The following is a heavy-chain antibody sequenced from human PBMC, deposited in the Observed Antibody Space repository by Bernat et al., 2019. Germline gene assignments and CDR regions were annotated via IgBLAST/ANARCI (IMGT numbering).Heavy chain of an antibody. Sequence: QVQLVESGGGVVQPGRSLRLSCAASGFTFSSYGMRWVRQAPGKGLEWVAVIWYDGSNKYYADSVKGRFTISRDNSKNTLYLQMNSLRAEDTAVYYCAREASGAFDIWGQGTMVTVSS. CDR1: GFTFSSYG. D-gene: IGHD3-10*01. V-gene: IGHV3-33*01. CDR2: IWYDGSNK. J-gene: IGHJ3*02. CDR3: AREASGAFDI.